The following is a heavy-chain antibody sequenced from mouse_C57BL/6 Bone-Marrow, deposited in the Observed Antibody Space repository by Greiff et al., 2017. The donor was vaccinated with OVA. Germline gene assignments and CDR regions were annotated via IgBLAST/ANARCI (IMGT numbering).Heavy chain of an antibody. Sequence: EVMLVESGPGLAKPSQTLSLTCSVTGYSITSDYWNWIRKFPGNKLEYMGYISYSGSTYYNPSLKSRISITRDTSKNQYYLQLNSVTTEDTATYYCARYRHYYGSSYGYFDVWGTGTTVTVSS. CDR3: ARYRHYYGSSYGYFDV. V-gene: IGHV3-8*01. CDR1: GYSITSDY. D-gene: IGHD1-1*01. J-gene: IGHJ1*03. CDR2: ISYSGST.